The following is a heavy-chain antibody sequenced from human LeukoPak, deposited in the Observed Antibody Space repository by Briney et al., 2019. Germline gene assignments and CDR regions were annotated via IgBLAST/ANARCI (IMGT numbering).Heavy chain of an antibody. J-gene: IGHJ3*02. D-gene: IGHD2-8*01. Sequence: GGSLRLSCAASGFTLSSYAMSWIRQAPGKGLEWVSYISSSGSTIYYADSVKGRFTISRDNSRNTLYLQMNSLRPEDTTMYYCARDNGRRGKPGAFDIWGQGTMVTVSS. CDR2: ISSSGSTI. CDR3: ARDNGRRGKPGAFDI. V-gene: IGHV3-48*01. CDR1: GFTLSSYA.